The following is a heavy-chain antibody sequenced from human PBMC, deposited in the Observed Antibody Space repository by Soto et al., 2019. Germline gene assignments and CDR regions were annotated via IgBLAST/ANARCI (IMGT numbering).Heavy chain of an antibody. CDR2: IDPSDSYT. CDR3: ARRASSHYGMDV. Sequence: LGESLKISCKGSGYSFTSYWISWVRQMPGKDLEWMGRIDPSDSYTNYSPSFQGHVTISADKSISTAYLQWSSLKASDTAMYYCARRASSHYGMDVWGQGTTVTVSS. V-gene: IGHV5-10-1*01. CDR1: GYSFTSYW. D-gene: IGHD6-13*01. J-gene: IGHJ6*02.